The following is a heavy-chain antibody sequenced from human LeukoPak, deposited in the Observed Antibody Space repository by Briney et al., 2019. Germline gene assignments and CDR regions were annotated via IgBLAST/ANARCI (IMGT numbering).Heavy chain of an antibody. CDR3: IRVSRIQLLRGAFDP. CDR2: ISAYNGNT. D-gene: IGHD2-2*01. J-gene: IGHJ5*02. V-gene: IGHV1-18*01. Sequence: ASVKVSCKASGYTFTSYGISWVRQAPGQGLEWMGWISAYNGNTNYAQKLQGRVTMTTDTSTSTAYMELRSLRSDDTAVYYCIRVSRIQLLRGAFDPWGQGTLVTVSS. CDR1: GYTFTSYG.